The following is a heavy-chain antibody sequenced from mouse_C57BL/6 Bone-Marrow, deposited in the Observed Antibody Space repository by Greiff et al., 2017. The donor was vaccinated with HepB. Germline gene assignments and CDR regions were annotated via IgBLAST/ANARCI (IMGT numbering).Heavy chain of an antibody. V-gene: IGHV14-4*01. CDR3: TKAYSEGFYYFDY. D-gene: IGHD2-10*01. Sequence: EVKLVESGAELVRPGASVKLSCTASGFNIKDDYMHWVKQRPEQGLEWIGWIDPENGDTEYASKFQGKATITADTSSNTAYLQLSSLTSEDTAVYYCTKAYSEGFYYFDYWGQGTTLTVSS. CDR2: IDPENGDT. J-gene: IGHJ2*01. CDR1: GFNIKDDY.